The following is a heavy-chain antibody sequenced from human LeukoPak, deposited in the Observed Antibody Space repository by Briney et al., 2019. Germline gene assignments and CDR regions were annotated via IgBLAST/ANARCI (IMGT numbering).Heavy chain of an antibody. Sequence: SETLSLTCTVSGGSISSDLYYWNWIRQPAGKGLEWIGRFYNGGRTNFNPSLKSRVTISVDTSKNQFSLKLSSVTAADTAAYYCARGFGPYYYGSGSNQSFDYWGQGTLVTVSS. CDR2: FYNGGRT. CDR1: GGSISSDLYY. V-gene: IGHV4-61*02. D-gene: IGHD3-10*01. CDR3: ARGFGPYYYGSGSNQSFDY. J-gene: IGHJ4*02.